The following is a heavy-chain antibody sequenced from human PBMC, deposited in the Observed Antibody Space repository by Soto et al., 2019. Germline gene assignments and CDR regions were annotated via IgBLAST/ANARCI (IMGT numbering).Heavy chain of an antibody. CDR2: ISYDGSNK. CDR1: GFTFSSYG. V-gene: IGHV3-30*18. D-gene: IGHD2-15*01. J-gene: IGHJ6*02. CDR3: EKDILDRDYYYGMDV. Sequence: GGSLRLSCAASGFTFSSYGMHWVRQAPGKGLEWVAVISYDGSNKYYADSVKGRFTISRDNSKNTLYLQMNSLRAEDTAVYYCEKDILDRDYYYGMDVWGQGTTVTVSS.